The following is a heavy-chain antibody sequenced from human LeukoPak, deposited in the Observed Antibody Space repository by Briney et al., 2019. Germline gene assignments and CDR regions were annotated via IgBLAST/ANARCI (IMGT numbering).Heavy chain of an antibody. V-gene: IGHV3-21*05. CDR2: INDDSSDI. D-gene: IGHD2-2*01. Sequence: VRQAPGKGLEWVSYINDDSSDIHYAGSVRGRFTISRDDARKTLYLQLSSLRVEDTAVYYCARDTFQPGLIDSWGQGTLVTVSS. CDR3: ARDTFQPGLIDS. J-gene: IGHJ4*02.